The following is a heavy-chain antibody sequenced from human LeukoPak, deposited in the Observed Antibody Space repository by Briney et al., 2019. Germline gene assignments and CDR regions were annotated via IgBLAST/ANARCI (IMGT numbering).Heavy chain of an antibody. J-gene: IGHJ4*02. CDR3: AKDHSGYGDYFDY. V-gene: IGHV3-30*18. CDR2: ISYDGSNK. CDR1: GFTFSSYG. Sequence: SGRSLRLSCAASGFTFSSYGMHWVRQAPGKGLEWVAVISYDGSNKYHADSVKGRFTISRDNSKNTLYLQMNSLRAEDTAVYYCAKDHSGYGDYFDYWGQGTLVTVSS. D-gene: IGHD4-17*01.